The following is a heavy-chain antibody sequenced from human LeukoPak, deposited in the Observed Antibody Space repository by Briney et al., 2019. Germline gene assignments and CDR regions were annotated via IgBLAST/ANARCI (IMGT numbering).Heavy chain of an antibody. V-gene: IGHV4-59*11. CDR1: GGSISSHY. Sequence: SETLSLTCTVSGGSISSHYWSWIRQPPGKGLEWIGYIYYSGSTNYNPSLKSRVTISVDTSKNQFSLKLSSVTAADTAVYYCAREAYYDSSGSNWFDPWGQGTLVNVSS. CDR3: AREAYYDSSGSNWFDP. J-gene: IGHJ5*02. D-gene: IGHD3-22*01. CDR2: IYYSGST.